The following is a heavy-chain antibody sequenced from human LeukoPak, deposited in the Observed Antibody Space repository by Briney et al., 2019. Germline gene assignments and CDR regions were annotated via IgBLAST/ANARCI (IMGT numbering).Heavy chain of an antibody. J-gene: IGHJ6*03. CDR2: INHSGST. CDR3: ARLYQLLSGYYYYMDV. Sequence: PSETLSLTCAVYGGSFSGYYWSWIRQPPGKGLEWIGEINHSGSTNYNPSLKSRVTISVDTSKNQFSLKLSSVTAADTAVYYCARLYQLLSGYYYYMDVWGKGTTVTVSS. D-gene: IGHD2-2*01. CDR1: GGSFSGYY. V-gene: IGHV4-34*01.